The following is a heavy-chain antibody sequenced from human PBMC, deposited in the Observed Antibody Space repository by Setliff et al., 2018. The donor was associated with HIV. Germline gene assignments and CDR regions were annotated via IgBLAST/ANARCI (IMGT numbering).Heavy chain of an antibody. Sequence: GGSLRLSCIASELTFSDYYMSWIRQAPGKGLEWVSYISSNVYSVYYADSVKGRFTISRDNAKNSLYLQMNSLRAEDTAVYYCARGYFASGTYYNKRVHAFDMWGQGTMVTVSS. D-gene: IGHD3-10*01. CDR3: ARGYFASGTYYNKRVHAFDM. V-gene: IGHV3-11*01. CDR1: ELTFSDYY. J-gene: IGHJ3*02. CDR2: ISSNVYSV.